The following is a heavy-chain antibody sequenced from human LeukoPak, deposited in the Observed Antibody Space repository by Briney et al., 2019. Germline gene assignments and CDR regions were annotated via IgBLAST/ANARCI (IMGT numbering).Heavy chain of an antibody. Sequence: GASVKVSCKASGYTFTSYGISWVRQAPGQGLEWMGWISAYNGNTNYAQKLQGRVTMTTDTSTSTAYMELRSLRSDDTAVYYCAKGPRALEHSTQRFDNWGQGTLVTVSS. V-gene: IGHV1-18*01. CDR1: GYTFTSYG. J-gene: IGHJ4*02. CDR2: ISAYNGNT. CDR3: AKGPRALEHSTQRFDN. D-gene: IGHD1/OR15-1a*01.